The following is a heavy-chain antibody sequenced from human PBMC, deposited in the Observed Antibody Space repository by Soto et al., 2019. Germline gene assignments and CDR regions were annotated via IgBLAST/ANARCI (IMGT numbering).Heavy chain of an antibody. V-gene: IGHV5-51*01. Sequence: HGESLKISCKGSGYSFTSYWIGWVRQMPGKGLEWMGIIYPGDSDTRYSPSFQGQVTISADKSISTAYLQWSSLKASDTAMYYCARQDGSGSLYYYYYYGMDVWGQGTTVTVSS. D-gene: IGHD3-10*01. CDR1: GYSFTSYW. J-gene: IGHJ6*02. CDR2: IYPGDSDT. CDR3: ARQDGSGSLYYYYYYGMDV.